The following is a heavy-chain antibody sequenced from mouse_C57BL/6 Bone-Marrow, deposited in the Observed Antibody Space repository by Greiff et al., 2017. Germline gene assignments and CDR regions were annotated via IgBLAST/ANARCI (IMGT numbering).Heavy chain of an antibody. CDR3: ARKGGSSHHWYFDV. V-gene: IGHV1-64*01. CDR2: IHPNSGST. CDR1: GYTFTSYW. D-gene: IGHD1-1*01. J-gene: IGHJ1*03. Sequence: QVQLQQPGAELVKPGASVKLSCKASGYTFTSYWMHWVKQRPGQGLEWIGMIHPNSGSTNYNEKFKSKATLTVDKSSSTAYRQLSSLTSEDSAVYYCARKGGSSHHWYFDVWGTGTTVTVSS.